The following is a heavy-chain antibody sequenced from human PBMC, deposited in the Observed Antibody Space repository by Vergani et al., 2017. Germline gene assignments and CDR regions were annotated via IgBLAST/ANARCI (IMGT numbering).Heavy chain of an antibody. V-gene: IGHV4-59*08. CDR3: ARGGLPSMRIAAAGTGWFDP. CDR2: IYYSGST. CDR1: GGSISSYY. J-gene: IGHJ5*02. Sequence: QVQLQESGPGLVKPSETLSLTCTVSGGSISSYYWSWIRQPPGKGLEWIGYIYYSGSTNYNPSLKSRVTISVDTSKNQFSLKLSSVTAADTAVYYCARGGLPSMRIAAAGTGWFDPWGQGTLVTVSS. D-gene: IGHD6-13*01.